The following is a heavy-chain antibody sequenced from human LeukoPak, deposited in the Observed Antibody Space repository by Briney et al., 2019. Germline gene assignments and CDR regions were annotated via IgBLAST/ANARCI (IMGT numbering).Heavy chain of an antibody. V-gene: IGHV4-39*07. CDR2: IYYTGST. Sequence: SETLSLTCTVSGGSISSINYYWGWIRQPPGKGLEWIGSIYYTGSTYYNPSLKSRFTISVDTSKNRFSLKESSVTAADTAVYYCARDSGYGGAFDYWGQGTLVTVSS. J-gene: IGHJ4*02. CDR1: GGSISSINYY. D-gene: IGHD4-23*01. CDR3: ARDSGYGGAFDY.